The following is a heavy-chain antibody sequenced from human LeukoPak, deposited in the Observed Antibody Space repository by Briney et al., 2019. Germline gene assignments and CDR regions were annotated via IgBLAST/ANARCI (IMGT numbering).Heavy chain of an antibody. CDR1: GYTFASYG. J-gene: IGHJ4*02. CDR2: ISAYNGNT. D-gene: IGHD4-17*01. Sequence: GASVKVSCKASGYTFASYGISWVRQAPGQGLEWMGWISAYNGNTNYAQKLQGRVTTTTDTSTSTAYMELRSLRSDDTAVYYCARARTTVTQRDTWGQGTLVTVSS. V-gene: IGHV1-18*01. CDR3: ARARTTVTQRDT.